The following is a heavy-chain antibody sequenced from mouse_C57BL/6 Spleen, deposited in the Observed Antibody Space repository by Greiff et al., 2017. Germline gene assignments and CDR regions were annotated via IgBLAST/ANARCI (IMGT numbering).Heavy chain of an antibody. V-gene: IGHV1-64*01. CDR2: IHPNSGST. CDR3: ARCDYYYGSSPSFDY. Sequence: QVQLQQPGAELVKPGASVKLSCKASGYTFTSYWMHWVKQRPGQGLEWIGMIHPNSGSTNYNEKFKSKATLTVDKSSSTAYMQLSSLTSEDSAVYYCARCDYYYGSSPSFDYWGQGTTLTVSS. J-gene: IGHJ2*01. CDR1: GYTFTSYW. D-gene: IGHD1-1*01.